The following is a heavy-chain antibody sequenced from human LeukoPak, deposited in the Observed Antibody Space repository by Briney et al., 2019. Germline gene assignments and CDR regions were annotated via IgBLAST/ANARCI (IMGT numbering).Heavy chain of an antibody. J-gene: IGHJ4*01. CDR1: GGSISSGSYY. CDR2: IYTSGST. CDR3: AKSGGYGLIDY. D-gene: IGHD6-25*01. Sequence: PSETLSLTCTVSGGSISSGSYYWSWIRQPAGKGLEWIGRIYTSGSTYYNSSLKSRVTISIDTSKNQVSLKMSSVTAADTAVYYCAKSGGYGLIDYWGQGTLVTVSS. V-gene: IGHV4-61*02.